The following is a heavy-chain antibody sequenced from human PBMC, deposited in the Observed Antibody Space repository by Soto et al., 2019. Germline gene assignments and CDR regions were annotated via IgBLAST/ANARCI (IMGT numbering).Heavy chain of an antibody. V-gene: IGHV3-33*01. D-gene: IGHD3-3*01. J-gene: IGHJ3*02. CDR2: IWYDGSNK. Sequence: GGSLRLSCAASGFTFSSYGMHWVRQAPGKGLEWVAVIWYDGSNKYYADSVKGRFTISRDNSKNTLYLQMNSLRAEDTAVYYCARDGPRPYAIFGVVMGFDIWGQGTMVTVSS. CDR1: GFTFSSYG. CDR3: ARDGPRPYAIFGVVMGFDI.